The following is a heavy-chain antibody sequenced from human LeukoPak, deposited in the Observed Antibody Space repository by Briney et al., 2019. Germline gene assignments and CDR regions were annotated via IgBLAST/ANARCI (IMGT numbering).Heavy chain of an antibody. CDR2: ISGSGGST. J-gene: IGHJ4*02. D-gene: IGHD5-12*01. V-gene: IGHV3-23*01. CDR1: GFTFSSYA. Sequence: GGSLRLSCAASGFTFSSYAMSWVRQAPGKGLEWVSAISGSGGSTYYADSVKGRFTISRDNSKNTLYLQMNSLIAEDTAVYYCAKGGDSGYDSTMRNWGQGTLVTVSS. CDR3: AKGGDSGYDSTMRN.